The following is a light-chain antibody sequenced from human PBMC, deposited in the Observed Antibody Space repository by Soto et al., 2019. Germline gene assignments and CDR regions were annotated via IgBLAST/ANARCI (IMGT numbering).Light chain of an antibody. CDR2: DAS. V-gene: IGKV3-11*01. Sequence: EVVLTQSPATLSLSPGERATISCRASQSVSDNLAWYQQKPGQPPRLLIYDASNRATGIPARFSGSGSGTDFTLTISSLEPDDFAVYYCQQRTNWPPYTFGQGTKLEI. J-gene: IGKJ2*01. CDR1: QSVSDN. CDR3: QQRTNWPPYT.